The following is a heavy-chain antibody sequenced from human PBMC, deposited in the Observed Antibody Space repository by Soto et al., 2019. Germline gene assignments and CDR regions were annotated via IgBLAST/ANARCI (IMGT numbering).Heavy chain of an antibody. Sequence: PSETLSLTCTVSGGSISSGGYYWSWIRQHPGKGLEWIGYIYYSGSTYYNPSLKSRVTISVDTSKNQFSLKLSSVTAADTAVYHCARWEPMVTGLIANSFEPWGQGTLVTVS. CDR1: GGSISSGGYY. J-gene: IGHJ5*02. CDR2: IYYSGST. D-gene: IGHD3-10*01. V-gene: IGHV4-31*03. CDR3: ARWEPMVTGLIANSFEP.